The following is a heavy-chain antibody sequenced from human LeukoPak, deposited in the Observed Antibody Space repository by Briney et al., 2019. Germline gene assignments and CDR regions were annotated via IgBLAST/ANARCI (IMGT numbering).Heavy chain of an antibody. D-gene: IGHD6-19*01. CDR1: GFTFSNYW. CDR3: ARALYNRGWYPDYFDS. Sequence: GGFLRLSCAATGFTFSNYWMSWVRQAPGKGLEWVANIKRDGSDNYYVGSVGGRFTISRDNAKNSLYLQMSSLRAEDTAIYYCARALYNRGWYPDYFDSWGQGTLVTVSA. V-gene: IGHV3-7*01. J-gene: IGHJ4*02. CDR2: IKRDGSDN.